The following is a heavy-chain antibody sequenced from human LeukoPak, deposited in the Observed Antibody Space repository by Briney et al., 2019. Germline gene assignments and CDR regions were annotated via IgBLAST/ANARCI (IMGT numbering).Heavy chain of an antibody. D-gene: IGHD2-21*02. CDR2: ISDGGGST. CDR1: GFTFGSYV. V-gene: IGHV3-23*01. CDR3: VREDTPATANY. Sequence: PGGSLRLSCVASGFTFGSYVMNWVRQAPGKGLEWVSTISDGGGSTYYADSVKGRFTISRDNSKDTLFLQMHSLRPGDTAVYYCVREDTPATANYWGQGTLVTISS. J-gene: IGHJ4*02.